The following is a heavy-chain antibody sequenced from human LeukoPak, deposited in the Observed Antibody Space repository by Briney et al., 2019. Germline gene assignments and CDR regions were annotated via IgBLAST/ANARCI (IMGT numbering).Heavy chain of an antibody. Sequence: GGSLRLSCAASGFTFSNAWMSWVRQAPGKGLEWVGRIKSKTDGGTTDYAAPVKGRFTISRYDSKNTLYLQMNSLRAEDTAVYYCAKDPSDLGGSGSNNYFDCWGQGTLVTVSS. D-gene: IGHD3-10*01. CDR1: GFTFSNAW. V-gene: IGHV3-15*01. J-gene: IGHJ4*02. CDR2: IKSKTDGGTT. CDR3: AKDPSDLGGSGSNNYFDC.